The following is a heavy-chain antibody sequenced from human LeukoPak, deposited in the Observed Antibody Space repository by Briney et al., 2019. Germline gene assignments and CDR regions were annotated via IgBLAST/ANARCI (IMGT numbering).Heavy chain of an antibody. CDR3: ARTSMATIKQHFDY. CDR1: GYTFTSYG. J-gene: IGHJ4*02. V-gene: IGHV1-18*01. Sequence: ASVKVSCKASGYTFTSYGISWVRQAPGQGLEWMGWISAYNGNTNYAQKLQGRVTMTTDTPTSTAYMELRSLRSDDTAVYYCARTSMATIKQHFDYWGQGTLVTVSS. D-gene: IGHD5-24*01. CDR2: ISAYNGNT.